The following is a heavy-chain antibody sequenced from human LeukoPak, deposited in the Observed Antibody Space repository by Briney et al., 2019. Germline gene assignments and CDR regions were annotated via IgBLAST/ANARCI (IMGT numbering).Heavy chain of an antibody. CDR3: ARDTPPDYVGNWFDP. V-gene: IGHV4-61*02. CDR1: GGSISSGSYY. Sequence: SETLSLTCTVSGGSISSGSYYWSWIRQPAGKGLEWIGRIYTSGSTNYNPSLKSRVTISVDTSKNQFSLKLSSVPAADTAVYYCARDTPPDYVGNWFDPWGQGTLVTVSS. J-gene: IGHJ5*02. CDR2: IYTSGST. D-gene: IGHD4-17*01.